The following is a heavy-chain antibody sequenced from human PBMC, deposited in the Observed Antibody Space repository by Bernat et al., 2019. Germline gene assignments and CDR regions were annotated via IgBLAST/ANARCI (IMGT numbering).Heavy chain of an antibody. J-gene: IGHJ3*02. D-gene: IGHD3-3*01. Sequence: EVQLVETGGGLIQPGGSLRLSCAASGFTVSSNYMSWVRQAPGKGLEWVSVIYSGGSTYYADSVKGRFTISRDNSKNTLYLQMNSLRAEDTAVYYCATHYDFWSGYYCGGKGVIDDAFDIWGQGTIVTVSS. V-gene: IGHV3-53*02. CDR2: IYSGGST. CDR1: GFTVSSNY. CDR3: ATHYDFWSGYYCGGKGVIDDAFDI.